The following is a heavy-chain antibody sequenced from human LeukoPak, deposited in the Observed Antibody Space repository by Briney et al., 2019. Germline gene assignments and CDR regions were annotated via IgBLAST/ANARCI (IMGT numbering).Heavy chain of an antibody. CDR2: INPSGGST. V-gene: IGHV1-46*01. CDR1: GYTFTSYY. Sequence: ASVKVSCKASGYTFTSYYMHWVRQAPGQGLEWMGIINPSGGSTNYAQKLQGRVTMTTDTSTSTAYMELRSLRSDDTAVYYCARVWFGEKLIDYWGQGTLVTVSS. D-gene: IGHD3-10*01. CDR3: ARVWFGEKLIDY. J-gene: IGHJ4*02.